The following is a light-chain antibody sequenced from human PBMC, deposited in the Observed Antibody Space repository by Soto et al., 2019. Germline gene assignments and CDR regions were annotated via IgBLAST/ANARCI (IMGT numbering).Light chain of an antibody. Sequence: IVLTQSPGTLSLSPGERATLSCRATQSVSSSFLAWYQQRPGQAPRLLIFGASNRATGIPDRFXGSGSGTDFTLTISSLEPEDFAVYYCQQRRNWPVTFGQGTRL. CDR3: QQRRNWPVT. V-gene: IGKV3D-20*02. CDR2: GAS. CDR1: QSVSSSF. J-gene: IGKJ5*01.